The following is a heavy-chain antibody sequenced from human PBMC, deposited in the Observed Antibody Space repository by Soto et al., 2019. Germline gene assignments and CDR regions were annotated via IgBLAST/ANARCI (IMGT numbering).Heavy chain of an antibody. CDR2: VNPSDGST. CDR3: ARDGPSGSYNLDY. J-gene: IGHJ4*02. Sequence: ASVKVSCKASGYTVTNYHIHWVRQAPGQGPEYMGIVNPSDGSTTYPQKFQGRVTMTGDTSTSTVYMELSSLRSDDTAVYYCARDGPSGSYNLDYWGKGTLVTVSS. CDR1: GYTVTNYH. D-gene: IGHD1-26*01. V-gene: IGHV1-46*01.